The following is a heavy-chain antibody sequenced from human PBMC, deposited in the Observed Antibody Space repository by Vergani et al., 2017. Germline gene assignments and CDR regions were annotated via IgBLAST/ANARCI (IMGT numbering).Heavy chain of an antibody. CDR1: GGSFTSYH. CDR3: ARVNTETNGHLCYYYYMDV. Sequence: QVQLQQWGGGLLKPSETLSLTCVVNGGSFTSYHWTWIRQSPGEGLEWVGDIDHTGRPDYNPSLKSRLTMSVDKSRNQFSLTLISVTATDTAIYFCARVNTETNGHLCYYYYMDVWGQGTAVTVS. V-gene: IGHV4-34*01. CDR2: IDHTGRP. D-gene: IGHD4-11*01. J-gene: IGHJ6*03.